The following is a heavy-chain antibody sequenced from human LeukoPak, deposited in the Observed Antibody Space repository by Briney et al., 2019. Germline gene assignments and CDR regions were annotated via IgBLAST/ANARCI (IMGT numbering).Heavy chain of an antibody. V-gene: IGHV5-51*01. D-gene: IGHD1-26*01. Sequence: GESLQISFKGSGYSFTSYWIGWVRPMPGKGLEWMGIIYPGDSDTRYSPSFQGQVTISADKSISTAYLQWSSLKASDTAMYYCAISLVGASLPFDYWGQGTLVTVSS. CDR1: GYSFTSYW. CDR2: IYPGDSDT. J-gene: IGHJ4*02. CDR3: AISLVGASLPFDY.